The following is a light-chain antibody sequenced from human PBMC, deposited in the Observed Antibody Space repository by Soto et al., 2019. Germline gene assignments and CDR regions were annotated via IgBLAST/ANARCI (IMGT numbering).Light chain of an antibody. J-gene: IGLJ2*01. CDR1: SSDVGDYNY. CDR2: EVT. CDR3: SSYANDNIVI. V-gene: IGLV2-14*01. Sequence: QSVLTQPASVSASPGQSITISCTGTSSDVGDYNYVSWYQQHPGKAPKLIIYEVTNRPSGVSNRFSGSKSGNTASLSISGLQAEDEGDYYCSSYANDNIVIFGGGTKVTVL.